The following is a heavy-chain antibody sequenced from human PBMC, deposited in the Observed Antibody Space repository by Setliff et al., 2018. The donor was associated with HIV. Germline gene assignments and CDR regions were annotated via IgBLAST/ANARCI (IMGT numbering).Heavy chain of an antibody. Sequence: SETLSLTCTVSGGSITSYYWNWIRQSPGKCLEWIGYIFDSGTTKYNPSVTSRVTISVDASKNQFFLQLISVTAADTAVYYCARQGGYNSPLMVWGQGKLVTVS. D-gene: IGHD3-10*01. V-gene: IGHV4-59*08. J-gene: IGHJ4*02. CDR1: GGSITSYY. CDR2: IFDSGTT. CDR3: ARQGGYNSPLMV.